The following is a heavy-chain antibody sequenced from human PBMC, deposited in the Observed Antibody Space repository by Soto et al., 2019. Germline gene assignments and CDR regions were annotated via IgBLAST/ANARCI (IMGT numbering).Heavy chain of an antibody. CDR1: SGSFSGYY. D-gene: IGHD6-6*01. CDR3: ARAPKVSGSSQTRPDF. J-gene: IGHJ4*02. CDR2: ISQSGNT. Sequence: SETLSLTCSIYSGSFSGYYWSWIRQPPGKGLEWIGEISQSGNTNYSPSLKSRVSISIDTSKKQFSLNLASVSAADTAVYYCARAPKVSGSSQTRPDFWGQGTMVTVSS. V-gene: IGHV4-34*01.